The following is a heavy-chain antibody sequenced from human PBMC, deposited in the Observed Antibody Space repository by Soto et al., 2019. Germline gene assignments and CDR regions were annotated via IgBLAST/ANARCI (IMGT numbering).Heavy chain of an antibody. CDR3: ARGESDTDMGQYYYGMDV. D-gene: IGHD5-18*01. J-gene: IGHJ6*02. CDR2: IIPIFGTA. CDR1: GGTFSSYA. Sequence: SVKVSCKASGGTFSSYAISWVRQAPGQGLEWMGGIIPIFGTANYAQKFQGRVTITADESTSTAYMELSSLRSEDTAVYYCARGESDTDMGQYYYGMDVWGQGTTVTVSS. V-gene: IGHV1-69*13.